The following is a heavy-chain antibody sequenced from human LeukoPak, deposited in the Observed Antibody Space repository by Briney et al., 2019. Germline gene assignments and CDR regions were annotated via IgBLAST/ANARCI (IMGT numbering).Heavy chain of an antibody. J-gene: IGHJ6*03. V-gene: IGHV4-34*01. Sequence: SETLSLTCAVYGGSFSGYYWSWIRQPPGKGLEWIGEINHSGSTNYNPSLKSRVTISVDTSKNQFSLKLSSVTAADTAVYYCARGTGSVPFWAVLYYVDVWGKGTTVTVSS. CDR2: INHSGST. CDR3: ARGTGSVPFWAVLYYVDV. D-gene: IGHD3-3*01. CDR1: GGSFSGYY.